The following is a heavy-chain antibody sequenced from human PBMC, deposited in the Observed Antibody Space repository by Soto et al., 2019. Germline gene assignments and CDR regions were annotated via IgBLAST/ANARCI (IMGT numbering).Heavy chain of an antibody. D-gene: IGHD3-9*01. CDR1: GFTFSSYG. CDR3: ARGYDILTVHYMDV. Sequence: GGSLRLSCAASGFTFSSYGMHWVRQAPGKGLEWVAVIWYDGSNKYYADSVKGRFTISRDNSKNTLYLQMNSLRAEDTAVYYCARGYDILTVHYMDVWGKGTTVTVSS. V-gene: IGHV3-33*01. CDR2: IWYDGSNK. J-gene: IGHJ6*03.